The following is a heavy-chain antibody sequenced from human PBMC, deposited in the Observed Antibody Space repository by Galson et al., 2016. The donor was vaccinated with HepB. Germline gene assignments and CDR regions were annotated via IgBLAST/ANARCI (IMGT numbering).Heavy chain of an antibody. J-gene: IGHJ4*02. V-gene: IGHV3-21*01. CDR3: ARDHALVDS. CDR1: GFTFQYYS. D-gene: IGHD3-16*02. Sequence: SLRLSCAASGFTFQYYSMTWVRQAPGKGLEWVSSITISSDYIYYADSVKGRFTVSRDNAKNSVYLQLNSLRAEDTAMYYCARDHALVDSWGQGTLVTVSS. CDR2: ITISSDYI.